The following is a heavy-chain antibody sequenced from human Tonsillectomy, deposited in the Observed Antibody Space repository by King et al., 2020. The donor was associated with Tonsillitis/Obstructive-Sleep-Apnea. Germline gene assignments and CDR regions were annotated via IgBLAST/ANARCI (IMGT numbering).Heavy chain of an antibody. CDR2: ITGSSTDI. Sequence: EVQLVESGGGLVKPGGSLRLSCTASGFTFSSYSMNWVRQARGKGLEWVSSITGSSTDIYYADSVKGPFTISRDNAENSLYLQMNSLRVEDTAVYFCASTSGYWGQGTLIPVSS. CDR3: ASTSGY. CDR1: GFTFSSYS. J-gene: IGHJ1*01. V-gene: IGHV3-21*01. D-gene: IGHD2/OR15-2a*01.